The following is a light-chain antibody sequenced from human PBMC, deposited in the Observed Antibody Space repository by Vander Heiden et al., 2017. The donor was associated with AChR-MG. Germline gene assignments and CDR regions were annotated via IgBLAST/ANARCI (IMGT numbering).Light chain of an antibody. CDR3: QHFTSAPPEYT. V-gene: IGKV3-20*01. CDR1: QSISANY. Sequence: DIVLTQSPGTLSLSPGERATLSCRASQSISANYLAWYQQKPGQAPRPLIYGTFSRATGIPNRFSGSGSGTDFTLTISRLEPEDFAVYYCQHFTSAPPEYTFGQGTKLEIK. J-gene: IGKJ2*01. CDR2: GTF.